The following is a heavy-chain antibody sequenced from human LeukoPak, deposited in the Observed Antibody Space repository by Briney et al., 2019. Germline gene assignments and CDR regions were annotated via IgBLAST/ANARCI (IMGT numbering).Heavy chain of an antibody. CDR2: IYYSGST. D-gene: IGHD3-9*01. V-gene: IGHV4-59*11. CDR1: GGSMSHH. CDR3: ARSILTGYYNTPYGMDV. Sequence: PSETLSLTCTVSGGSMSHHWSWIRQSPGKGLEWIGYIYYSGSTNYNPSLKSRVTISVDTSKNQFSLKLTSVTAADTAVYYCARSILTGYYNTPYGMDVWGQGTTVTVSS. J-gene: IGHJ6*02.